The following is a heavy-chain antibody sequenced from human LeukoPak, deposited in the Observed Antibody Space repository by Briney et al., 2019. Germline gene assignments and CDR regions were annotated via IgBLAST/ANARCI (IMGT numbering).Heavy chain of an antibody. CDR2: IGTAGDT. Sequence: GGSLRLSCAASGFTSSSYDMHWVRQGTGKGLEWVSAIGTAGDTYYPGSVKGRFTTSRENAKNSLYLQMNSLRVGDTAVYYCARGRGWGTFDIWGQGTMVTVSS. CDR1: GFTSSSYD. D-gene: IGHD3-10*01. J-gene: IGHJ3*02. CDR3: ARGRGWGTFDI. V-gene: IGHV3-13*04.